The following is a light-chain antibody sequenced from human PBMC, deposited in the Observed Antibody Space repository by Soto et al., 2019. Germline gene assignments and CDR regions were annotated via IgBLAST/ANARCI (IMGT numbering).Light chain of an antibody. CDR3: GSWDSSLSAYV. CDR1: SSNIGGNS. Sequence: QSAVTQPPSVSAAPGQKVTISWSGSSSNIGGNSVSWYQQLPGTAPKLLIYDDNKRPSGIPDRFSGSKSGTSATLGITGFQTGDEADYYCGSWDSSLSAYVFGTGTKVTDL. CDR2: DDN. V-gene: IGLV1-51*01. J-gene: IGLJ1*01.